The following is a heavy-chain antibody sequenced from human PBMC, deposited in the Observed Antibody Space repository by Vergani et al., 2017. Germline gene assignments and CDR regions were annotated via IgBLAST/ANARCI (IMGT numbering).Heavy chain of an antibody. D-gene: IGHD6-13*01. CDR1: GFTFDDYG. CDR3: AREAGYSSSLDY. Sequence: QLLESGGGLIQPGGSLRLSCAASGFTFDDYGMSWVRQAPGKGLEWVSGINWNGGSTGYADSVKGRFTISRDNAKNSLYLQMNSLRAEDTALYHCAREAGYSSSLDYWGQGTLVTVSS. V-gene: IGHV3-20*01. J-gene: IGHJ4*02. CDR2: INWNGGST.